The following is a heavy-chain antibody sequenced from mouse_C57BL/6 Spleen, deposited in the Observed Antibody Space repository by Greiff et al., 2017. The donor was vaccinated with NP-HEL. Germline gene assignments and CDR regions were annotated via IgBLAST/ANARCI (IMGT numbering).Heavy chain of an antibody. CDR1: GYTFTSYT. D-gene: IGHD4-1*01. J-gene: IGHJ4*01. Sequence: VKLMESGAELARPGASVKMSCKASGYTFTSYTMHWVKQRPGQGLEWIGYINPSSGYTKYNQKFKDKATLTADKSSSTAYMQLSSLTSEDSAVYYCARKLVWDDAMDYWGQGTSVTVSS. CDR3: ARKLVWDDAMDY. CDR2: INPSSGYT. V-gene: IGHV1-4*01.